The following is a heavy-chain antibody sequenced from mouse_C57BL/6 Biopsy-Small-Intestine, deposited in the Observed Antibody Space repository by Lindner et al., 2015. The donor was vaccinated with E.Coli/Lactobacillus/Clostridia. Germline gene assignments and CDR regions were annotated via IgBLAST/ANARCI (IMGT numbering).Heavy chain of an antibody. CDR1: GYTFTSYW. J-gene: IGHJ4*01. Sequence: VQLQESGAELAKPGASVKMSCKASGYTFTSYWMHWVKQRPGQGLEWIGYINPSSGYTEYNQKFKDKATLTADKSSSTAYMQLSSLTSEDSAVYYCARHYSNAHYYAMDYWGQGTSVTVSS. CDR3: ARHYSNAHYYAMDY. D-gene: IGHD2-5*01. CDR2: INPSSGYT. V-gene: IGHV1-7*01.